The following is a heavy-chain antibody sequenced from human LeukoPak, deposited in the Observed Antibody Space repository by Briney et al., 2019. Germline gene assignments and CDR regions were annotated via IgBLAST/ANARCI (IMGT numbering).Heavy chain of an antibody. V-gene: IGHV1-2*02. D-gene: IGHD1-26*01. Sequence: ASVKVSCKASGYTFTGYYMHWVRQAPGQGLEWMGWINPNSGDTNYAQKFQGRVTMTRDTSISTAYMELSRLRSDDTAVYYCARARSLGIHYYFDYWGQGTLVTVSS. CDR2: INPNSGDT. CDR3: ARARSLGIHYYFDY. CDR1: GYTFTGYY. J-gene: IGHJ4*02.